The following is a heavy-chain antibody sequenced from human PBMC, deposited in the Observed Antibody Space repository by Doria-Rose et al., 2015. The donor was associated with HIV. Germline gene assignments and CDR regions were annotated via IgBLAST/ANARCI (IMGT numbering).Heavy chain of an antibody. CDR3: ARIKSSRWYHKYYFDF. Sequence: SGPVLVKPTETLTLTCTVSGVSLSSPGMGVSWIRQPPGKALEWLANMCSEDERSYKTYLKSRLTISRGTSKSQVVLTMTDMDPVDTATYYCARIKSSRWYHKYYFDFWGQGTLVIVSA. J-gene: IGHJ4*02. D-gene: IGHD6-13*01. V-gene: IGHV2-26*01. CDR1: GVSLSSPGMG. CDR2: MCSEDER.